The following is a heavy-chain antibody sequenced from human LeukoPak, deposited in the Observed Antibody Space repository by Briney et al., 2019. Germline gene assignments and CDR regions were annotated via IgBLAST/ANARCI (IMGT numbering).Heavy chain of an antibody. V-gene: IGHV3-21*01. J-gene: IGHJ3*02. CDR3: ASGITIFGVVINAFDI. Sequence: PGGSLRLSCAASGFTFSSYSMNWVRQAPGKGLEWVSSISSSSSYIYYADSVKGRFTTSRDNAKNSLYLQMNSLRAEDTAVYYCASGITIFGVVINAFDIWAKGQWSPSLQ. CDR2: ISSSSSYI. D-gene: IGHD3-3*01. CDR1: GFTFSSYS.